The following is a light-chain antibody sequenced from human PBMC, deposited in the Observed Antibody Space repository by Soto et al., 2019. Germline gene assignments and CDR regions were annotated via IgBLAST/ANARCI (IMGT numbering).Light chain of an antibody. J-gene: IGLJ2*01. CDR1: SSNIGNNA. V-gene: IGLV1-36*01. CDR2: YDD. CDR3: AAWDDSLNGPV. Sequence: QSVLTQPPSVSEAPRQRVTISCSGSSSNIGNNAVNWYQQLPRKAPKLLIYYDDLLPSGVSDRFSGSKSGTSASLALSGLQSEDEADYYCAAWDDSLNGPVFGGGTKLTVL.